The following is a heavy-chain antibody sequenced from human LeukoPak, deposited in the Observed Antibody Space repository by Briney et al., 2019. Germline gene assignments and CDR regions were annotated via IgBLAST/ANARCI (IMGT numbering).Heavy chain of an antibody. V-gene: IGHV1-8*02. CDR2: MNPNSGNT. CDR1: GYTFTSYD. J-gene: IGHJ4*02. D-gene: IGHD3-22*01. CDR3: ARSSALIVVVINYFDY. Sequence: ASVKVSCKASGYTFTSYDINWVRQATGQGLEWMGWMNPNSGNTGYAQKFQGRVTMTRDMSTSTVYMELSSLRSEDTAVYYCARSSALIVVVINYFDYWGQGTLVTVSS.